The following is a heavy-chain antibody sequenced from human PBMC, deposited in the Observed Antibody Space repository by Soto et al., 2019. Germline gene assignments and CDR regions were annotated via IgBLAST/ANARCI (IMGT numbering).Heavy chain of an antibody. Sequence: SETLSLTCAVSGYSISSGYYWGWIRQPPGKGLEWIGSIYHSGSTYYNPSLKSRVTISVDTSKNQFSLKLSSVTAADTVVYYCARDTKLDPADGTEFDYWGQGTLVTVSS. J-gene: IGHJ4*02. D-gene: IGHD6-6*01. V-gene: IGHV4-38-2*02. CDR3: ARDTKLDPADGTEFDY. CDR2: IYHSGST. CDR1: GYSISSGYY.